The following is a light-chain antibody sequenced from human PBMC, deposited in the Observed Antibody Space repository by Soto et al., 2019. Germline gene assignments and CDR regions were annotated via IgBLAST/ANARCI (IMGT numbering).Light chain of an antibody. CDR3: SSYTSSSTRVV. V-gene: IGLV2-14*01. Sequence: QSALTQPASVSGSPGQSITISCTGTSSDVGRYNYVSWYQQHPGKAPKLMIYDVNNRPSGVSNRFSGSKSGNTASLTISGLQAXXXADYYCSSYTSSSTRVVFGGGTKLTVL. CDR2: DVN. J-gene: IGLJ2*01. CDR1: SSDVGRYNY.